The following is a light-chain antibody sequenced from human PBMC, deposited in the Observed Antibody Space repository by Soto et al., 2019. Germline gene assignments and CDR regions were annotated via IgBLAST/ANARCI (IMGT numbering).Light chain of an antibody. Sequence: QSVLTQPRSVSGSPGQSVTISCTGTKYVSWFQQHPGKAPKLILYDVSKRPSGVPDRFSGSKSGNTASLTISGLQAEDEAEYHCCSYAGSYTWLFGGGTKLTVL. CDR2: DVS. J-gene: IGLJ3*02. V-gene: IGLV2-11*01. CDR1: KY. CDR3: CSYAGSYTWL.